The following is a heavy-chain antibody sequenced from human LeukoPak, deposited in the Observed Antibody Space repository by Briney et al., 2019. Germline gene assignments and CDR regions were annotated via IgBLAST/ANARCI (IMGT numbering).Heavy chain of an antibody. V-gene: IGHV1-18*01. D-gene: IGHD3-10*01. CDR1: GYTFTSYG. CDR2: ISAYNGNT. CDR3: ARDSGYYYGSGSYSRFDY. Sequence: ASVKVSCKASGYTFTSYGISWVRQAPGQGLEWMGWISAYNGNTNYAQKLQGRVTMTTDTSTSTAYMELRSLRSDDTAVYYCARDSGYYYGSGSYSRFDYWGQGTPVTVSS. J-gene: IGHJ4*02.